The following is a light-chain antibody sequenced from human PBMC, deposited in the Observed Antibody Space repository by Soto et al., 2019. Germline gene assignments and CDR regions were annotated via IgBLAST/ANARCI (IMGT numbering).Light chain of an antibody. CDR1: QSVSSSY. Sequence: EIVLTQSPATLSLSPGERAPLSCRASQSVSSSYLAWYQQKPGQAPRLLIYGASRRATGIPDRFSGRESGTDFTLTITTLEPEDSAVYFCQQYASSPYTFGQGTKVDIK. CDR3: QQYASSPYT. V-gene: IGKV3-20*01. CDR2: GAS. J-gene: IGKJ2*01.